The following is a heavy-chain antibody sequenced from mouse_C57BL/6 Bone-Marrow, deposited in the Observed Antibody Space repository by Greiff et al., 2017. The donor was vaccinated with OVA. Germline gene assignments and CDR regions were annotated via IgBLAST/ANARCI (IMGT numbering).Heavy chain of an antibody. Sequence: QVTLKVSGPGILQSSQTLSLTCSFSGFSLSTSGMGVSWIRQPSGKGLEWLAHIYWDDDKRYNPSLKSRLTISKDTSRNQVFLKITSVDTADTATYYCARKGITTVVAMDWYFDVWGTGTTVTVSS. D-gene: IGHD1-1*01. CDR2: IYWDDDK. J-gene: IGHJ1*03. CDR3: ARKGITTVVAMDWYFDV. CDR1: GFSLSTSGMG. V-gene: IGHV8-12*01.